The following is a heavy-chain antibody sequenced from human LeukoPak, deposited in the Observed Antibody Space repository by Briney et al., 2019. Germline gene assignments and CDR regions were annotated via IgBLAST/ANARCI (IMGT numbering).Heavy chain of an antibody. CDR2: INTYNGNT. CDR1: GYTFSSYG. J-gene: IGHJ4*02. CDR3: DREGGGYSYGDY. D-gene: IGHD5-18*01. Sequence: ASVKLSCNASGYTFSSYGIRWVRQAPGPGLEWMGLINTYNGNTNYAQKLYVRVTITTYTSTSTTYMDLQILSSNDTALYYFDREGGGYSYGDYWGQGTLVTVSS. V-gene: IGHV1-18*01.